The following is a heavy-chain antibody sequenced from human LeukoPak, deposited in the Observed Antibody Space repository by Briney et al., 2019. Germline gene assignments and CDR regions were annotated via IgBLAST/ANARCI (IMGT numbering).Heavy chain of an antibody. J-gene: IGHJ6*02. CDR2: INWNGGST. Sequence: GGSLRLSCAASGFTFDDYGMSWVRQAPGKGLEWVSGINWNGGSTGYADSVKGRFTISRDNAKNSLYLQMNSLRAEDTALYHCARVGDCSGGSCYSLSYYYYYGMDVWGQGTTVTVSS. CDR1: GFTFDDYG. CDR3: ARVGDCSGGSCYSLSYYYYYGMDV. V-gene: IGHV3-20*01. D-gene: IGHD2-15*01.